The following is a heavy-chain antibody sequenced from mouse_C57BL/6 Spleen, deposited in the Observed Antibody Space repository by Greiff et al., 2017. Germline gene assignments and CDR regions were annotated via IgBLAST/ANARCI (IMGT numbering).Heavy chain of an antibody. V-gene: IGHV6-3*01. CDR2: IRLKSDNYAT. CDR1: GFTFSNYW. D-gene: IGHD2-10*02. CDR3: TGALGYFDV. Sequence: VQLVESGGGLVQPGGSMKLSCVASGFTFSNYWLNWVRQSPEKGLEWVAQIRLKSDNYATHYAESVKGRFTISRDDSKSSVYLQMNNLRAEDTGIYYCTGALGYFDVWGTGTTVTVSS. J-gene: IGHJ1*03.